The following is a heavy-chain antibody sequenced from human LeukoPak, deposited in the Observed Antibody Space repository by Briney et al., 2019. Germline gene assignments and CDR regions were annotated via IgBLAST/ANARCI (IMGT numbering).Heavy chain of an antibody. CDR3: ARRKSGTNPGGFDA. CDR2: INPKSDGT. D-gene: IGHD3-10*01. Sequence: GASMKVSCKASGYSVTDNHVHWVRQAPGQGLQWMGWINPKSDGTSRLRSFQGRLTMYSDTTINTVYMQLSRLTPDDTAVYFCARRKSGTNPGGFDAWGQGTLITVSS. J-gene: IGHJ4*02. CDR1: GYSVTDNH. V-gene: IGHV1-2*02.